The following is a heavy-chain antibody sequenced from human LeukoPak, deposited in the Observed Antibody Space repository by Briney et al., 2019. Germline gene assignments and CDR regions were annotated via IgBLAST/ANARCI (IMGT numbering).Heavy chain of an antibody. CDR3: AAAWSNFDY. CDR2: ISGDSSYI. V-gene: IGHV3-21*01. Sequence: GGSLRLSCAGAGFTLSTYNMNWVRQAPGKGLEWVSSISGDSSYIYYADSVKGRFTISRDNAKTSLYLQMNSLRLEDTAVYYCAAAWSNFDYWGQGILVAVSS. CDR1: GFTLSTYN. D-gene: IGHD6-25*01. J-gene: IGHJ4*02.